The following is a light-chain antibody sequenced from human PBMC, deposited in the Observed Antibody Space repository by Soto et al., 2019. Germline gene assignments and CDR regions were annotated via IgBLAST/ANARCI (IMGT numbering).Light chain of an antibody. CDR1: QSVSSY. CDR2: DAS. CDR3: QHRSNWPT. V-gene: IGKV3-11*01. Sequence: ESLLTQSPCTLSLSPGERATLSCRASQSVSSYLAWYQQKPGQAPRLLIYDASNRATGIPARFSGSGSGTDFTLTISSLEPEYFAFYYCQHRSNWPTFGQGTKVDIK. J-gene: IGKJ1*01.